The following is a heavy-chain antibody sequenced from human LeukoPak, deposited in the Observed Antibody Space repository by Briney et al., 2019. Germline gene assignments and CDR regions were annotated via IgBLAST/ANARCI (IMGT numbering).Heavy chain of an antibody. Sequence: GGSLRLSCAVSGFTFSSYGMHWVRQAPGKGLEWVAVISYDGSNKYYADSVKGRFTISRDNSKNTLYLQMNSLRAEDTAVYYCAKVSLDYGSGIDYWGQGTLVTVSS. CDR3: AKVSLDYGSGIDY. CDR1: GFTFSSYG. V-gene: IGHV3-30*18. J-gene: IGHJ4*02. D-gene: IGHD3-10*01. CDR2: ISYDGSNK.